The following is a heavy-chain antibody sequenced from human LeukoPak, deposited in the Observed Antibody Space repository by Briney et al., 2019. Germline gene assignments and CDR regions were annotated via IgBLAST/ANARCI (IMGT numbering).Heavy chain of an antibody. CDR2: INHSGST. D-gene: IGHD3-16*02. J-gene: IGHJ4*02. Sequence: SETLSLTCAVYGGSFSGYYWSWIRQPPGKGLEWIGEINHSGSTNYNPSLKSRVTISVDTSKNQFSLKLSSVTAADTAVYYCAGRDYDYVWGRYRPLDYWGQGTLVTVSS. CDR1: GGSFSGYY. CDR3: AGRDYDYVWGRYRPLDY. V-gene: IGHV4-34*01.